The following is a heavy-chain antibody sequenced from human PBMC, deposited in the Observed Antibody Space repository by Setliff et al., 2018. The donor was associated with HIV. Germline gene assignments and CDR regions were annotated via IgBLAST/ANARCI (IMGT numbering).Heavy chain of an antibody. D-gene: IGHD7-27*01. CDR1: GYTFINYG. CDR3: VRDNRWGSPPPGYFDY. J-gene: IGHJ4*02. CDR2: ISAYNGNT. Sequence: GASVKVSCKASGYTFINYGISWVRQTPGQGLEWMGWISAYNGNTNFAQNLQDRVTLTTDTSTTTAYMELKSLRSDDTAVYYCVRDNRWGSPPPGYFDYWGQGMLVTVSS. V-gene: IGHV1-18*01.